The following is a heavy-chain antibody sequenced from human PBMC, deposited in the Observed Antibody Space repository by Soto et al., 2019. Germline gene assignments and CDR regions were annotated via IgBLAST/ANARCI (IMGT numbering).Heavy chain of an antibody. CDR1: GGSIRSYC. V-gene: IGHV4-59*08. CDR2: ICNSGTT. Sequence: SETLSLTCTVSGGSIRSYCWTWIRQPPGEGLEWIGCICNSGTTNYNPSLKSRVTISLSPSKNQFSLKLSSVTAADTAVYFCARGNTHGYYYLDVWGRGTTVTVSS. J-gene: IGHJ6*03. CDR3: ARGNTHGYYYLDV. D-gene: IGHD3-22*01.